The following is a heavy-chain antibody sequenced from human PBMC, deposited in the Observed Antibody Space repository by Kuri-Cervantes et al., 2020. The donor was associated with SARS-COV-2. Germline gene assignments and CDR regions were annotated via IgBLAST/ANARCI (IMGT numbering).Heavy chain of an antibody. V-gene: IGHV3-7*03. CDR2: MKGDGSEK. CDR3: ARHYGSGSYSFMHV. CDR1: GFTFSGYW. D-gene: IGHD3-10*01. Sequence: GESLKISCAASGFTFSGYWMNWVRQAPGKGPEWVANMKGDGSEKYYVDSVKGRFTISRDNAKNSLFLQMNSLRAEDTAVYYCARHYGSGSYSFMHVWGKGTPVTVSS. J-gene: IGHJ6*03.